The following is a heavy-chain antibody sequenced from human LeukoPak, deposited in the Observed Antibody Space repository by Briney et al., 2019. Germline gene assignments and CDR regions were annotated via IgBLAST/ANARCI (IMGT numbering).Heavy chain of an antibody. CDR3: AELGITMIGGV. Sequence: GGSLRLSCAASGFTFSSYAIHWVRQAPGKGLEWVAVISYDGSNKYYADSVKGRFTISRDNAKNSLYLQMNSLRAEDTAVYYCAELGITMIGGVWGKGTTVTISS. CDR2: ISYDGSNK. J-gene: IGHJ6*04. D-gene: IGHD3-10*02. CDR1: GFTFSSYA. V-gene: IGHV3-30*04.